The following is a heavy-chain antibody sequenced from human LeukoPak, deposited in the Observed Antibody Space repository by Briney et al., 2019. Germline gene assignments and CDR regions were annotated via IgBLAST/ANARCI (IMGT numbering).Heavy chain of an antibody. D-gene: IGHD3-10*01. V-gene: IGHV4-34*01. CDR1: GGSLTQSY. CDR3: ASINYYASGTRPPYYAMDV. Sequence: SETLSLTCGLSGGSLTQSYWSWIRQSPGKGLEWIGEINHRGRTNYNPSLASRITISVDTSKKQFFLNVTSVTAADTGLYYCASINYYASGTRPPYYAMDVWGHGTTVTVSS. J-gene: IGHJ6*02. CDR2: INHRGRT.